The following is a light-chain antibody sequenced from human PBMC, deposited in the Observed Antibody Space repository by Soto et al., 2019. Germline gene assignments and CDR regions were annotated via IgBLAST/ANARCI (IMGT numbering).Light chain of an antibody. CDR3: CSYAGGRTYV. CDR1: NSDVGGHTL. CDR2: GGS. J-gene: IGLJ1*01. Sequence: QSALTQPASVSGSPGQSITISCTGTNSDVGGHTLVSWYQQHPGKAPRPLIYGGSKRPSGVPDRFSGSKSGNTASLTISGLQAEDEADYYCCSYAGGRTYVFGTGTKVTVL. V-gene: IGLV2-23*01.